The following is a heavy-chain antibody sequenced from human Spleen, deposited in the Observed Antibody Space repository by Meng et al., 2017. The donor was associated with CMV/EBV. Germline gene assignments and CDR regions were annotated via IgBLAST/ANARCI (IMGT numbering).Heavy chain of an antibody. CDR1: GSSISSGYY. CDR3: ARRPLGSRAHLDY. Sequence: SETLSLTCTVSGSSISSGYYWGWIRQPPGKGLEWIGSIYHSGSTYYNPSLKSRVTISVDTSKNQFSLKLSSVTAADTAVYYCARRPLGSRAHLDYWGQGTLVTVSS. V-gene: IGHV4-38-2*02. J-gene: IGHJ4*02. CDR2: IYHSGST. D-gene: IGHD1-14*01.